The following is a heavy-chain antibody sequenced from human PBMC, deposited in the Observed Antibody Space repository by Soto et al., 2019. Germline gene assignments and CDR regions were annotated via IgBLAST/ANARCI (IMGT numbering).Heavy chain of an antibody. V-gene: IGHV3-23*01. CDR3: VFWVHPHFDY. D-gene: IGHD3-16*01. CDR2: IAPIGYST. J-gene: IGHJ4*02. CDR1: GLTFRNHA. Sequence: EVQLLESGGGLVQPGGSLRLSCAVSGLTFRNHAMSWVRQAPGKGLEWVSTIAPIGYSTHYAGSVEGRFTISRDDSKSTLDLQMNSLRADDPAVYYCVFWVHPHFDYWGQGTLVSVSS.